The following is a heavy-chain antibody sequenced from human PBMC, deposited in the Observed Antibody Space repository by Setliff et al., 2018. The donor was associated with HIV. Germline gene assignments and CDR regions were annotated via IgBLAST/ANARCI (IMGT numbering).Heavy chain of an antibody. CDR2: VHNSAGS. CDR3: ARIDGEAADTNY. V-gene: IGHV4-59*10. CDR1: GGSFSGYY. Sequence: SETLSLTCAVYGGSFSGYYWSWIRQPAGRGLEWIGRVHNSAGSNYNPSLKSRVTMSVDTAKNQLSLKLTSLTAADSAVYYCARIDGEAADTNYWGQGTLVTVSS. J-gene: IGHJ4*02. D-gene: IGHD6-13*01.